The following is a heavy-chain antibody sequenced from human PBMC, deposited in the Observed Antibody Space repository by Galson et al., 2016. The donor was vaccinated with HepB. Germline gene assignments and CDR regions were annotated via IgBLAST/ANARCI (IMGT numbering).Heavy chain of an antibody. Sequence: SLRLSCAGSGFNFSHFDMHWVRQSPGKGLDWVAVMLYDGSNKYYGDSVKGRFTTSRDNSKNTLYLQMTGLRAEDTAVYYCSNVRGSSYDLLTAYTRLFDSWGQGTHGTVAS. CDR2: MLYDGSNK. D-gene: IGHD3-9*01. V-gene: IGHV3-30*18. J-gene: IGHJ4*02. CDR1: GFNFSHFD. CDR3: SNVRGSSYDLLTAYTRLFDS.